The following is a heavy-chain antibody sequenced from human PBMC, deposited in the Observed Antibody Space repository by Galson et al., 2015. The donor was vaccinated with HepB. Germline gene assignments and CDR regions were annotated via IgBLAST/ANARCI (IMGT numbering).Heavy chain of an antibody. J-gene: IGHJ3*02. V-gene: IGHV1-46*01. Sequence: SVKVSCKASGYTFTNYYMDWVRQAPGQGLEWMGIINPSGGSTNYAQKFQGRVTMTRDTSTSTVYMELSSLRSEDTAVYYCARAGIVGVIVGDAFDIWGQGTMVTVSS. CDR3: ARAGIVGVIVGDAFDI. CDR1: GYTFTNYY. D-gene: IGHD1-26*01. CDR2: INPSGGST.